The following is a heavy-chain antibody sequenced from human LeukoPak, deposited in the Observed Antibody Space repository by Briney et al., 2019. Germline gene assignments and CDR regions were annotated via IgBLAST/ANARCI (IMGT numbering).Heavy chain of an antibody. CDR3: ARSPRRITMVRGARGDYSDY. Sequence: ASVKVSCKASGYTFTGYYMHWVRQAPGQGLEWMGWINPNSGGTNYAQKFQGRVTMTRDTSISTAYMELSRLRSDDTAVYYCARSPRRITMVRGARGDYSDYWGQGTLVTVSS. D-gene: IGHD3-10*01. CDR2: INPNSGGT. J-gene: IGHJ4*02. V-gene: IGHV1-2*02. CDR1: GYTFTGYY.